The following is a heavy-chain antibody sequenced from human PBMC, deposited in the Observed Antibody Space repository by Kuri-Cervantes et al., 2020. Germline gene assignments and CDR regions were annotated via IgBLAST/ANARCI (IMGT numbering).Heavy chain of an antibody. Sequence: GGSLRLSCAASGFTFTNYNIQWVRQAPGKGLEWISYINENSRGTYYADSVKGRFTISRDNAKNSLYLQMDSLRAEDTAVYFCVRTYARKQMNYGSGRQDYYSYMDVWGKGTTVTVSS. CDR3: VRTYARKQMNYGSGRQDYYSYMDV. CDR2: INENSRGT. D-gene: IGHD3-10*01. CDR1: GFTFTNYN. J-gene: IGHJ6*03. V-gene: IGHV3-48*01.